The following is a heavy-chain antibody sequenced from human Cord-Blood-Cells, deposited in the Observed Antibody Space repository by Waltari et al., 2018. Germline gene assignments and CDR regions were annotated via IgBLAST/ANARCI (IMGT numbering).Heavy chain of an antibody. D-gene: IGHD1-26*01. CDR2: INSDGSST. Sequence: EVQLVESGGGLVQPGGSLRLSCAASGFTFSSHWTHWVRQAPGKGLVWVSRINSDGSSTSYADSVKGRFTISRDNAKNTLYLQMNSLRAEDTAVYYCARDHVGATNDYWGQGTLVTVSS. CDR1: GFTFSSHW. J-gene: IGHJ4*02. CDR3: ARDHVGATNDY. V-gene: IGHV3-74*01.